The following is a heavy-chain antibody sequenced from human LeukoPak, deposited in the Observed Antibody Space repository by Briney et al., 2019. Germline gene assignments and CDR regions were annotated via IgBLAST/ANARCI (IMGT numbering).Heavy chain of an antibody. Sequence: PGGSLRLSCEISGFIFIDYWMHWVRQVPGKGPVWVSRINPDGTATNYADSVKRRFIISRDNAKNTLYLQMNSLRVEDTAMYYCARSLPGLDVWGQGTTVTVSS. J-gene: IGHJ6*02. CDR2: INPDGTAT. CDR1: GFIFIDYW. V-gene: IGHV3-74*01. CDR3: ARSLPGLDV.